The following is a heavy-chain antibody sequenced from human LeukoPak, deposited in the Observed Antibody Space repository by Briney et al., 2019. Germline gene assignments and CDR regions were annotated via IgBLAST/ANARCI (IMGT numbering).Heavy chain of an antibody. CDR3: VRESDVWSGPGIGRPLDV. V-gene: IGHV3-7*01. D-gene: IGHD3-3*01. CDR2: IKQDGSEK. J-gene: IGHJ6*04. Sequence: GGSLRLSCAASGFTFSSYWMSWVRQAPGKGLEWVANIKQDGSEKYYVDSVKGRFTISRDNAKNSLYLQMDGLRAEDTAVYHCVRESDVWSGPGIGRPLDVWGKGTTVTVSS. CDR1: GFTFSSYW.